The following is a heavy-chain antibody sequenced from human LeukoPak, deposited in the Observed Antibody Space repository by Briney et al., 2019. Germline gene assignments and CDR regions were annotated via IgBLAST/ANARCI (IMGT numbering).Heavy chain of an antibody. D-gene: IGHD2-21*01. J-gene: IGHJ3*02. CDR3: ARVDIVAGPAFDI. Sequence: GGSLRLSCAASGFTFSSYSMNWVRQAPGKGLEWVSSISSSSYIYYADSVKGRFTISRDNAKNSLYLQMNSLRAEDTAVYYCARVDIVAGPAFDIWGQGTMVTVSS. V-gene: IGHV3-21*01. CDR2: ISSSSYI. CDR1: GFTFSSYS.